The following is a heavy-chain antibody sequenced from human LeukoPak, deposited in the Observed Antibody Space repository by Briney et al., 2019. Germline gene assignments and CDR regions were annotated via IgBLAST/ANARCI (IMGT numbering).Heavy chain of an antibody. CDR2: ISYTGST. J-gene: IGHJ6*03. CDR1: GGSMSKNY. Sequence: SETLSLTCSVSGGSMSKNYWGWIRQPPGRGLEWTGYISYTGSTSYTPSLKSRVSIFLETPRNQFSLEVSSVIAADTAVYYCARLQSANHDNGYYTGGFYYMDVWGKGTTVTVSS. D-gene: IGHD4-17*01. CDR3: ARLQSANHDNGYYTGGFYYMDV. V-gene: IGHV4-59*08.